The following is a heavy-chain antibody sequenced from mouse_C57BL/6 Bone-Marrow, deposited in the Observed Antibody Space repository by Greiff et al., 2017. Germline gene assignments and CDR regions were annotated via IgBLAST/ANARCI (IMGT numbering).Heavy chain of an antibody. Sequence: EVQLQQSGAELVRPGASVKLSCTASGFNIKDDYMHWVKQRPEQGLEWIGWIDPENGDNESASKFQGKATITADTSSNTAYLQLNSLTSEDTAVYYCTTVVHYGGQGTALTVTS. CDR1: GFNIKDDY. CDR2: IDPENGDN. D-gene: IGHD1-1*01. J-gene: IGHJ2*01. V-gene: IGHV14-4*01. CDR3: TTVVHY.